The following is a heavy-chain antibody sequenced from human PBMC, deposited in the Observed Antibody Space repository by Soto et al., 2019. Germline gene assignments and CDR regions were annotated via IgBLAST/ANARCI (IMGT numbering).Heavy chain of an antibody. CDR3: AKEDGYCSSSSCPFGLDV. Sequence: GESLKISCAASGFIFGSYAMGWVRQAPGRGLEWVSDISASGDFTFYADSVKGRFTISRDNSKNTLYLQMNSLRADDTAVYFCAKEDGYCSSSSCPFGLDVWGQGTTVTVSS. D-gene: IGHD2-2*03. V-gene: IGHV3-23*01. CDR1: GFIFGSYA. J-gene: IGHJ6*02. CDR2: ISASGDFT.